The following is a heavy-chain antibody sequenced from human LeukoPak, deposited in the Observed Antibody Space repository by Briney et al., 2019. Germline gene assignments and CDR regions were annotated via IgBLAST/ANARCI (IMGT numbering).Heavy chain of an antibody. J-gene: IGHJ4*02. CDR2: ISAYNGNT. CDR1: GYTFTGYY. CDR3: ATRVAGDEPLDY. Sequence: RASVKVSCKASGYTFTGYYMHWVRQAPGQGLEWMGWISAYNGNTNYAQKLQGRVTMTTDTSTSTAYMELRSLRSDDTAVYYCATRVAGDEPLDYWGQGTLVTVSS. V-gene: IGHV1-18*04. D-gene: IGHD4-17*01.